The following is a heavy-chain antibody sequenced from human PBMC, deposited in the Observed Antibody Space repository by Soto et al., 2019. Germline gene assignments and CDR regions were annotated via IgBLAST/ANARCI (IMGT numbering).Heavy chain of an antibody. D-gene: IGHD7-27*01. CDR3: AGELGTFYFDH. J-gene: IGHJ4*02. V-gene: IGHV4-30-4*01. Sequence: QVQLQESGPGLVKPSQTLSLTCTVSAGSIRSGDYYWTWIRQPPGKGLEWIGYIDHSGSAYYNPSLMSRATISIDTSNNQFSLKMTSVTASDTAVYYCAGELGTFYFDHWGQGTLVTVSS. CDR1: AGSIRSGDYY. CDR2: IDHSGSA.